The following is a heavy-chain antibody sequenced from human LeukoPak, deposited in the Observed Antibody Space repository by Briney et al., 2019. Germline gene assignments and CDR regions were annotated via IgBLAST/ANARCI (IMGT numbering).Heavy chain of an antibody. CDR3: AREYGSGRSYYYGMDV. Sequence: GASVKVSCKASGYTFTSYAMHWVRQAPGQRLEWMGWINAGNGNTKYSQKFQGRVTITRDTSASTAYMELSSLRSEDTAVYYCAREYGSGRSYYYGMDVWGQGTTVTVSS. J-gene: IGHJ6*02. D-gene: IGHD3-10*01. V-gene: IGHV1-3*01. CDR2: INAGNGNT. CDR1: GYTFTSYA.